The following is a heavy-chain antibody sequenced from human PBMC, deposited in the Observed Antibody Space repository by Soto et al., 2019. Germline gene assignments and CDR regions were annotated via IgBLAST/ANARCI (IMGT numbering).Heavy chain of an antibody. V-gene: IGHV6-1*01. CDR2: TYYRSKWYN. Sequence: SQTLSLTXAISGDSVSSNSAAWNWIRQSPSRGLEWLGRTYYRSKWYNDYAVSVKSRITINPDTSKNQFSLQLNSVTPEDTAVYYCAREITGTSGSYYYYYMDVWGKGTTVTVSS. CDR3: AREITGTSGSYYYYYMDV. CDR1: GDSVSSNSAA. J-gene: IGHJ6*03. D-gene: IGHD1-20*01.